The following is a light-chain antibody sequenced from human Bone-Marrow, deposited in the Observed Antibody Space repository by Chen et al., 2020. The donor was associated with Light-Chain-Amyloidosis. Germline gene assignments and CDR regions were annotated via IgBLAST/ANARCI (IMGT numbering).Light chain of an antibody. CDR1: SSDVGFYNY. CDR3: SSFTSTGTYV. CDR2: EVL. Sequence: QSALTQPASVSGSPGQSITISCTGTSSDVGFYNYVSWYQQLPGKGPKPMIHEVLIRPSGFSDASSGSKSGQPASLTISGLQSEDEAVYVGSSFTSTGTYVFGPGTTVTVL. V-gene: IGLV2-14*01. J-gene: IGLJ1*01.